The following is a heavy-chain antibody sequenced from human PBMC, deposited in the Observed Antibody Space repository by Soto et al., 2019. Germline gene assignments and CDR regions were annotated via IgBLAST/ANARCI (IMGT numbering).Heavy chain of an antibody. CDR1: GFTFSSYG. V-gene: IGHV3-30*18. CDR3: AKLGTCGYSGYVGDY. CDR2: ISYDGSNK. J-gene: IGHJ4*02. Sequence: GGSLRLSCAASGFTFSSYGMHWVRQAPGKGLEWVAVISYDGSNKYYADSVKGRFTISRDNSKNTLYLQMNSLRAEDTAVYYCAKLGTCGYSGYVGDYWGQGPLVTVSS. D-gene: IGHD5-12*01.